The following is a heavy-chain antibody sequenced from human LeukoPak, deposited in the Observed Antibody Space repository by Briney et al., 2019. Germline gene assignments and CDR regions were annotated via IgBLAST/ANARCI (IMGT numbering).Heavy chain of an antibody. D-gene: IGHD6-19*01. Sequence: SETLSLTCTVSGGSISSSSYYWGWIRQPPGKGLEWIGSIYYSGSTYYNPSLKSRVTISVDTSKNQFSLKLSSVTAADTAVYYCARRLGAVAGTGVFDYWGQGTLVTVSS. J-gene: IGHJ4*02. CDR1: GGSISSSSYY. V-gene: IGHV4-39*01. CDR3: ARRLGAVAGTGVFDY. CDR2: IYYSGST.